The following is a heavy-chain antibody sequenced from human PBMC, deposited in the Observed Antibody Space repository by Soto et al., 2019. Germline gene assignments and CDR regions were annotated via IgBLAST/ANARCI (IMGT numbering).Heavy chain of an antibody. CDR3: AGGIVATTGLNGAFDI. V-gene: IGHV3-33*01. CDR1: GFTFSSYG. Sequence: GGSLRLSCAASGFTFSSYGMHWVRQAPGKGLEWVAVIWYDGSNKYYADSVKGRFTISRDNSKNTLYLQMNSLRAEDTAVYYCAGGIVATTGLNGAFDIWGQGTMVTVSS. CDR2: IWYDGSNK. J-gene: IGHJ3*02. D-gene: IGHD5-12*01.